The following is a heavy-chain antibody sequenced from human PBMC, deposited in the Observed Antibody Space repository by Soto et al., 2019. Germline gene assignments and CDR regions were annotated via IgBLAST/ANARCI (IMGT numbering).Heavy chain of an antibody. Sequence: GGSLRLSCAASGFTFSNAWMSWVRQAPGKGLEWVGRIKSKTDGGTTDYAAPVKGRFTISRDDSKNTLYLQMNSLKTEDTAVYYCTTDQHSGSVPDYFDNWGQGTLVTVSS. CDR1: GFTFSNAW. J-gene: IGHJ4*02. D-gene: IGHD1-26*01. CDR2: IKSKTDGGTT. CDR3: TTDQHSGSVPDYFDN. V-gene: IGHV3-15*01.